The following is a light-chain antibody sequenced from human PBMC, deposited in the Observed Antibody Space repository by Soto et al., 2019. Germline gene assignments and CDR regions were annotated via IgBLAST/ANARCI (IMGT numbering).Light chain of an antibody. CDR1: QNIARY. V-gene: IGKV1-39*01. Sequence: DIQMTQSPSSLSASVGDRVTITCRASQNIARYLNWYQQKPGKAPKLLIYDASTLQTGVASRFSGSMSGTEFTLTITGLQPDDSATYYCKQYNSYWTFGPGTKVDIK. CDR2: DAS. CDR3: KQYNSYWT. J-gene: IGKJ1*01.